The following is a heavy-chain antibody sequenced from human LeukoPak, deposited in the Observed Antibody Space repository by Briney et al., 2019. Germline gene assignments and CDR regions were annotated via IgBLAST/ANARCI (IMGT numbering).Heavy chain of an antibody. CDR1: GYTFTSYG. D-gene: IGHD2-2*01. J-gene: IGHJ4*02. Sequence: ASVKVSCKASGYTFTSYGISWVRQAPGQGLEWMGWISAYNGNTNYAQKLQGRVTMTTDTSTSTAYIELRSLRSDDTAVYYCARAYCSSTSCLDFDYWGQGTLVTVSS. CDR2: ISAYNGNT. CDR3: ARAYCSSTSCLDFDY. V-gene: IGHV1-18*01.